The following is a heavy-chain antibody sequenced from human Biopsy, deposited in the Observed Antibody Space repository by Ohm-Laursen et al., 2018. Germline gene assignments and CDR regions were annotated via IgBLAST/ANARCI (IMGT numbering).Heavy chain of an antibody. D-gene: IGHD6-13*01. J-gene: IGHJ6*02. V-gene: IGHV3-9*01. CDR3: AKDRYPSSWHYYYGMDV. Sequence: SLRLSCSASGFSFDNHVMHWVRQAPGKGLEWVSGISWNSDSIGYADSVKGRFTISRDNARNSLYLQMNSLRSEDTALYYCAKDRYPSSWHYYYGMDVWGQGTTVTVSS. CDR1: GFSFDNHV. CDR2: ISWNSDSI.